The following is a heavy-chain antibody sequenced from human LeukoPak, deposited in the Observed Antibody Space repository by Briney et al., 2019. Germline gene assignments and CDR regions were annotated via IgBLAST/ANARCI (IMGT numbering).Heavy chain of an antibody. CDR3: ARGPVSDDGLTGITYYFGLDV. CDR1: GGSFTDY. Sequence: SETLSLTCAVYGGSFTDYWSWIRHLPGKGLEWIGEIHHRAGANYNPSLRGRVTISADTSKNQFSLHLTCVTAPDTATFYCARGPVSDDGLTGITYYFGLDVWGHGTTVTVFS. CDR2: IHHRAGA. J-gene: IGHJ6*02. V-gene: IGHV4-34*01. D-gene: IGHD2-21*02.